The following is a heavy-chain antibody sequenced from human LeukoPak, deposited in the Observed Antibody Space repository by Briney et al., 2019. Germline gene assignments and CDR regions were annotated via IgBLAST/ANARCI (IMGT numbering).Heavy chain of an antibody. J-gene: IGHJ4*02. CDR2: IWHDGRNK. D-gene: IGHD1-26*01. CDR1: GFTFSSYG. CDR3: ARDWDSDEAIDY. V-gene: IGHV3-33*01. Sequence: GGSLRLSCAVSGFTFSSYGIHWVRQAPGKGLEWVAVIWHDGRNKYYADSVKGRFTISRDNSKNTVLLQMNSLRAEDTAIYYCARDWDSDEAIDYWGQGTLVTVSS.